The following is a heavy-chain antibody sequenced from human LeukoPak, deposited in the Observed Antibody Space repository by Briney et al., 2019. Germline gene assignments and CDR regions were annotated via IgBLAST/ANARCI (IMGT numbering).Heavy chain of an antibody. CDR3: ARGVAVAGYIDY. V-gene: IGHV3-23*01. D-gene: IGHD6-19*01. J-gene: IGHJ4*02. CDR1: GFTFSSYA. Sequence: GGSLRLSCAASGFTFSSYAMSWVRQAPGKGLEWVSAISGSGGSTYYADSVKGRFTISRDNSKNTLYLQMNSLRAEDTAVYYCARGVAVAGYIDYWGQGTLVTVSS. CDR2: ISGSGGST.